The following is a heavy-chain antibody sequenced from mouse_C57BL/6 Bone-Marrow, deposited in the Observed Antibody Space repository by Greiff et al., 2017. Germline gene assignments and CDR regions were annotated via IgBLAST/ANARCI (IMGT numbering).Heavy chain of an antibody. D-gene: IGHD3-3*01. CDR3: AKGWERGY. CDR1: GYTFTDYY. Sequence: EVQLQQSGPELVKPGASVKISCKASGYTFTDYYMNWVKQSHGKSLEWIGDINPNNGGTSYNQKFKGKATLTVDKSSSTAYMELRSLTSEDSAVYYCAKGWERGYWGQGTTLTVSS. CDR2: INPNNGGT. J-gene: IGHJ2*01. V-gene: IGHV1-26*01.